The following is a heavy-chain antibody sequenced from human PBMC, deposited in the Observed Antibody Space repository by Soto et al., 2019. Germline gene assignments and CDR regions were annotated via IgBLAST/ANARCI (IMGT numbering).Heavy chain of an antibody. CDR1: GFTFSGSA. CDR2: IRSKAKSYAT. D-gene: IGHD5-18*01. Sequence: EVQLVESGGGLVQPGGSLKLSCAASGFTFSGSAMHWVRQASGKGLEWVGRIRSKAKSYATAYAASVKGRFTISRDDSQTTAYLQMNSLKIEDTAVYYCPRHLLGDSSDYYYGMDVWGQGTTVTVSS. V-gene: IGHV3-73*01. CDR3: PRHLLGDSSDYYYGMDV. J-gene: IGHJ6*02.